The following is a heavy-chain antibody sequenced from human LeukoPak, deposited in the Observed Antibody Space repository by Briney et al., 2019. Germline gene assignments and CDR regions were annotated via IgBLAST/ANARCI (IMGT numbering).Heavy chain of an antibody. Sequence: GGSLGLSCAASGFTFSSYAMHWVRQAPGKGLEWVAVISYDGSNKYYADSVKGRFTISRDNSKNTLYLQMNSLRAEDTAVYYCERGIAVAGPDYWGQGTLVTVSS. V-gene: IGHV3-30-3*01. CDR1: GFTFSSYA. CDR2: ISYDGSNK. CDR3: ERGIAVAGPDY. D-gene: IGHD6-19*01. J-gene: IGHJ4*02.